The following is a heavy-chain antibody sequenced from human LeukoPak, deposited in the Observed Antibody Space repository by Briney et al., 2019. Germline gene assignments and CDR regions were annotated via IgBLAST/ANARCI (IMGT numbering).Heavy chain of an antibody. D-gene: IGHD5-24*01. CDR3: VRGDKRDY. V-gene: IGHV3-21*01. J-gene: IGHJ4*03. CDR1: GFTFSNYN. Sequence: GGSLRLSCVGFGFTFSNYNLNWVRQAPGKGLEWVSSICRRGGSTYYAESGRGRLTISRDNAESSVYLHVNSLRVEDTAIYYCVRGDKRDYWGQGTLVTVAS. CDR2: ICRRGGST.